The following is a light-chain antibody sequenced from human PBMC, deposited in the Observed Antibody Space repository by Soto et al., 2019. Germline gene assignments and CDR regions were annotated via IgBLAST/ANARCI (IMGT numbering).Light chain of an antibody. V-gene: IGKV3-11*01. CDR2: DAS. Sequence: SPGERATLSCRASQSVSRYLAWYQQKPGQAPRLLIYDASNRATGIPARFSGSGSGTDFTLTISSLEPEDFAVYYCQQRSNWPVTFGPGTKVDNK. CDR1: QSVSRY. CDR3: QQRSNWPVT. J-gene: IGKJ3*01.